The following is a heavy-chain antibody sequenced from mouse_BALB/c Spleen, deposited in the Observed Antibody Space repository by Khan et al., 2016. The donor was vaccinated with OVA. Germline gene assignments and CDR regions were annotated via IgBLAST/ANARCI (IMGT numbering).Heavy chain of an antibody. CDR3: EKNYAAWFAY. CDR2: IYPGSGTT. Sequence: QVQLQQPGPELVKPGGSVKMSCKASGYTFTDYVINWVKQRNGQGLEWIGEIYPGSGTTYYNEKFKGKATLSADKSSNTAYMQLSSLTTEDSAVDFCEKNYAAWFAYWGQGTLVTVSA. V-gene: IGHV1-77*01. J-gene: IGHJ3*01. CDR1: GYTFTDYV.